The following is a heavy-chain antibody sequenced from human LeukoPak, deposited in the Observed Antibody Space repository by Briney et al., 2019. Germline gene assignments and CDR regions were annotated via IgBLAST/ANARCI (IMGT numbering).Heavy chain of an antibody. D-gene: IGHD4-17*01. CDR3: ALTTVTTVGFDY. J-gene: IGHJ4*02. Sequence: ASVKVSCKASGYSFTSYYIHWVRQAPGRGLEWMGIINPSGGSTSYAQKFQGRLSMTRDTSTSTVYMELSSLRSEDTAVYYCALTTVTTVGFDYWGQGTLVTVSS. CDR1: GYSFTSYY. CDR2: INPSGGST. V-gene: IGHV1-46*01.